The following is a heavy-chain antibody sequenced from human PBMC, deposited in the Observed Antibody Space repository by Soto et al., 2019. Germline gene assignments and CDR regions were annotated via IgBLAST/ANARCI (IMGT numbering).Heavy chain of an antibody. CDR3: ARAQLIVLMVYAPHAFDI. CDR2: ITNDGSRK. J-gene: IGHJ3*02. V-gene: IGHV3-30-3*01. D-gene: IGHD2-8*01. Sequence: PGGSLRLSCAASGFTFGNYAMHWVRQAPGKGLEWVTLITNDGSRKHYADSVKGRFTISRDNFENTLNLQLDSLRPDDTAVYYCARAQLIVLMVYAPHAFDIWGQGTMVTVSS. CDR1: GFTFGNYA.